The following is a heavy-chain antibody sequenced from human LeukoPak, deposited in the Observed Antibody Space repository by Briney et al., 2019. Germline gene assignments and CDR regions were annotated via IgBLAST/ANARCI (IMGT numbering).Heavy chain of an antibody. V-gene: IGHV4-34*01. J-gene: IGHJ4*02. CDR1: GGSFSGYY. D-gene: IGHD2-2*03. CDR2: INHSGST. CDR3: ARGSRGRGYCSSTSCWSFDY. Sequence: SETLSLTCAVYGGSFSGYYWSWIRQPPGKGLEWIGEINHSGSTNYNPSLKSRVTISVDTSKNQFSLKLSSVTAADTAVYYCARGSRGRGYCSSTSCWSFDYWGQGTLVTVSS.